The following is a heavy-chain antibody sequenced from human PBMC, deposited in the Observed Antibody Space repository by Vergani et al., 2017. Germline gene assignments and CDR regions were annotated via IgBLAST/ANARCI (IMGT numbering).Heavy chain of an antibody. Sequence: QVQLVESGGGVVQPGRSLRLSCAASGFTFNHYGMHWVRQAPGKGLEWVAVTCYDGNNKQYADSVKGRFTISRDNSKSTMYLQMNSLRDEDTGVYYCAGDLRLVYNRFDPWGRGTLVTVSS. D-gene: IGHD1-14*01. J-gene: IGHJ5*02. CDR1: GFTFNHYG. CDR2: TCYDGNNK. V-gene: IGHV3-33*01. CDR3: AGDLRLVYNRFDP.